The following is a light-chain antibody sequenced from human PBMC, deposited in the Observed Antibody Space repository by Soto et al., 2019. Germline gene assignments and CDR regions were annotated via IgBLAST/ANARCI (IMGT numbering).Light chain of an antibody. CDR2: GNT. CDR3: QTYDSRLCGLYV. Sequence: QSVLTQPPSVSGAPGQRVTISCTGSSSNIGAGSDVHWYHQLPGTAPKLLIYGNTNRPSGVPDRFSGSKSGTTASLAIAGLQTEDEGDYYCQTYDSRLCGLYVFGTGTKFTVL. J-gene: IGLJ1*01. V-gene: IGLV1-40*01. CDR1: SSNIGAGSD.